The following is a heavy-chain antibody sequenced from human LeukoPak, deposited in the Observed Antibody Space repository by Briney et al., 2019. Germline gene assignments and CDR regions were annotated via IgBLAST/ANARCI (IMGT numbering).Heavy chain of an antibody. J-gene: IGHJ4*02. Sequence: SETLSLTCTVSGGSFSNYYWSWLRQPPGKGLEWIGYVYDTGSTNYNPSLNRRVTISMDTSKNQFPLTVPSVTAPDRDIYYCARNSIQHDSWSYYFGYWGQGTLVTVSS. CDR1: GGSFSNYY. D-gene: IGHD1-1*01. CDR3: ARNSIQHDSWSYYFGY. V-gene: IGHV4-59*01. CDR2: VYDTGST.